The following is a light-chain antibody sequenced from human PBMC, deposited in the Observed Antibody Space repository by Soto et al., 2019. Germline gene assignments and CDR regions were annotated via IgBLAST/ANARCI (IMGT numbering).Light chain of an antibody. CDR1: SSNIGTTS. J-gene: IGLJ3*02. V-gene: IGLV1-47*01. CDR3: AAWDDSLSAWV. CDR2: RND. Sequence: QFVLTQPPSASGTPGQRVTISCSGSSSNIGTTSVYWFQQLPGTAPTLLIHRNDQRPSGVPDRFSASKSGTSASLAISGLRSEDDADYYCAAWDDSLSAWVFGGGTKVTVL.